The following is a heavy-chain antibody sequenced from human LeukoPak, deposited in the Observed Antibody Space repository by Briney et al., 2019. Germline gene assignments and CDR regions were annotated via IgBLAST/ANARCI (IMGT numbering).Heavy chain of an antibody. J-gene: IGHJ6*02. Sequence: SETLSLTCTASGGSISSSSYYWGWIRQPPGKGLKWIGSIYYSGSTYYNPSLKSRVTISVDTSKNQFSLKLSSVTAADTAVYYCARQGTVTTYYYYYYGMDVWGQGTTVTVSS. D-gene: IGHD4-17*01. V-gene: IGHV4-39*01. CDR1: GGSISSSSYY. CDR2: IYYSGST. CDR3: ARQGTVTTYYYYYYGMDV.